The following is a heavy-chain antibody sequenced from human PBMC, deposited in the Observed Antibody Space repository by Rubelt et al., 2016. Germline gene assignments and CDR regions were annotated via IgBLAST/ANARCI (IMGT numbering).Heavy chain of an antibody. Sequence: QLQLQESGPGLVEPSETLSLTCTVSGGSISSSSYYWGWIRQPPGKGLEWIGSIYYSGSTYYNPSLKSRVTRSVDTSKNQFSLKLSSVTAADTAVYYCARDSGSRIFDYWGQGTLVTVSS. V-gene: IGHV4-39*07. CDR2: IYYSGST. CDR3: ARDSGSRIFDY. D-gene: IGHD2/OR15-2a*01. CDR1: GGSISSSSYY. J-gene: IGHJ4*02.